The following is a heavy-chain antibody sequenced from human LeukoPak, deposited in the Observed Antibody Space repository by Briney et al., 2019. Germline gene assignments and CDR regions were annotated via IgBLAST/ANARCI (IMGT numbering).Heavy chain of an antibody. CDR1: RDAISSSSYY. Sequence: SETLSLTCTVSRDAISSSSYYWGWIRQPPGKGLEWIGYIYHSGSTYYNPSLKSRVTISVDRSKNQFSLKLSSVTAADTAVCYCASKHYGSGNLPWGQGTLVTVSS. D-gene: IGHD3-10*01. CDR2: IYHSGST. CDR3: ASKHYGSGNLP. V-gene: IGHV4-39*07. J-gene: IGHJ5*02.